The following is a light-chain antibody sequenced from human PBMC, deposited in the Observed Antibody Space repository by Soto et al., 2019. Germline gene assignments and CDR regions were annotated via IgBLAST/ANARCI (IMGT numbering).Light chain of an antibody. V-gene: IGKV1-39*01. J-gene: IGKJ2*01. CDR3: QQSYSIPYT. Sequence: DIQMTKSASSLSASVGDRVTITFGASHSISSNLNWHQQKPGKAPKVLIYAASSLQSGVPARFSGSGSETDFTLTISSLQPEDFATYYCQQSYSIPYTFGQGTKLEIK. CDR1: HSISSN. CDR2: AAS.